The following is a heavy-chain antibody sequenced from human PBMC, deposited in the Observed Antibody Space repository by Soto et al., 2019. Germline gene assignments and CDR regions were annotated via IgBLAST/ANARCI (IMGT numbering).Heavy chain of an antibody. CDR2: ISSNGGST. CDR1: GFTFSSYA. Sequence: GGSLRLSCSASGFTFSSYAMHWVRQAPGKGLEYVSAISSNGGSTYYADSVKGRFTISRDNSKNTLYLQMSSLRAEDTAVYYCVNSLWSKQQLVQGLPAYYYGMDVWGQGTTVTVSS. V-gene: IGHV3-64D*08. D-gene: IGHD6-13*01. J-gene: IGHJ6*02. CDR3: VNSLWSKQQLVQGLPAYYYGMDV.